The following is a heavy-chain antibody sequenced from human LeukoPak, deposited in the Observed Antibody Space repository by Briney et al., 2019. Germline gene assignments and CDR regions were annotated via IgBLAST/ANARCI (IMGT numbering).Heavy chain of an antibody. J-gene: IGHJ6*03. CDR3: ARERGGEGQLYYYYMDV. D-gene: IGHD2-21*01. CDR2: IKQDGSEK. V-gene: IGHV3-7*01. CDR1: GFTFSSYW. Sequence: GGSLRLSCVASGFTFSSYWMSWVRQAPGKGLEWVANIKQDGSEKYYVDSVKGRFTISRDNAKNSLYLQMNSLRAEDTAVYYCARERGGEGQLYYYYMDVWGRGTTVTVSS.